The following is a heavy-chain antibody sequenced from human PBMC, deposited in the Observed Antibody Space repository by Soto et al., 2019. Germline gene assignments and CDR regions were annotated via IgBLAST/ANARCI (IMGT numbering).Heavy chain of an antibody. CDR1: GGSINSGRSS. D-gene: IGHD1-1*01. CDR2: IYHSGST. CDR3: VRESTTSGPNWFDT. J-gene: IGHJ5*02. V-gene: IGHV4-30-2*06. Sequence: LSLTCSVSGGSINSGRSSWNWIRQSPGKGLEWIAYIYHSGSTYYNPSLKSRVTISVDRSENQFSLKLTSVTAADTAVYYCVRESTTSGPNWFDTWGPGILVTVS.